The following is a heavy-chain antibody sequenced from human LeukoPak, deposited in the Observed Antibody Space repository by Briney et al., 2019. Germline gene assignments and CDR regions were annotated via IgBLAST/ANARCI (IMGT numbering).Heavy chain of an antibody. D-gene: IGHD2-2*01. V-gene: IGHV3-7*01. CDR2: IKQDGSEQ. CDR3: ARVLVVPAAPFDY. Sequence: PGGFLRLSCAASGFTFSHYYMSWVRQAPGKGLEWVANIKQDGSEQFYLDSVKGRFTISRDNAKNALYLQMHSLRVEDTAVYYCARVLVVPAAPFDYWGQGTLVTVSS. CDR1: GFTFSHYY. J-gene: IGHJ4*02.